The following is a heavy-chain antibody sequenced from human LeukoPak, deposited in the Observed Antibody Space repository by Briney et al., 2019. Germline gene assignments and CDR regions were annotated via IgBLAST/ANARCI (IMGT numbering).Heavy chain of an antibody. CDR1: GFTFSSFG. D-gene: IGHD3-22*01. CDR2: IWYDGNNK. Sequence: GGSLRLSCAASGFTFSSFGMHWVRQAPGKGLEWAAVIWYDGNNKYYADSVKGRFTISRDNSKNTLYLQMNSLRAEDTAVYYCARGEYYNDSSAYTSIDYWGQGTLVTVSS. CDR3: ARGEYYNDSSAYTSIDY. V-gene: IGHV3-33*01. J-gene: IGHJ4*02.